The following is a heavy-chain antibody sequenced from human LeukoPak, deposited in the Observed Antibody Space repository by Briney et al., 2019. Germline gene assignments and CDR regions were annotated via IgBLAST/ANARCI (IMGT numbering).Heavy chain of an antibody. D-gene: IGHD3-9*01. CDR2: VSTSGTT. J-gene: IGHJ4*02. CDR3: ARGSYYDTLTGYYRGSFDS. CDR1: GGSISTYY. Sequence: SETLSPTCTVSGGSISTYYWSWIRQPAEKGLEWIGLVSTSGTTQYNPSFKSRVTMSVDTSSSQFSLKLSSVTAADTAVYYCARGSYYDTLTGYYRGSFDSWGQGTLVTVSS. V-gene: IGHV4-4*07.